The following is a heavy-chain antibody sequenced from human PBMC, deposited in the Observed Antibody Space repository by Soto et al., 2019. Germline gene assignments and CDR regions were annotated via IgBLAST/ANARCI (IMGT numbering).Heavy chain of an antibody. CDR3: ARGSSRMTIFGVVTIIGTFDD. V-gene: IGHV4-34*01. D-gene: IGHD3-3*01. CDR2: INHSGST. J-gene: IGHJ4*02. Sequence: SETLSLTCAVYGGSFSGYYWSWIRQPPGKGLEWIGEINHSGSTNYNPSLKSRVTISVDTSKNQFSLKLSSVTAADTAVYYCARGSSRMTIFGVVTIIGTFDDWGQGTLVTVSS. CDR1: GGSFSGYY.